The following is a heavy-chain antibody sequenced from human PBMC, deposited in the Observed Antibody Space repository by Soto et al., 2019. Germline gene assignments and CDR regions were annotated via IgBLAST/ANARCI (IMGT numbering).Heavy chain of an antibody. D-gene: IGHD3-22*01. J-gene: IGHJ3*02. CDR1: GFTFSSYA. Sequence: GGSLRLSCAASGFTFSSYAMSWVRQAPGKGLEWVSAISGSGGSTYYADSVKGRFTISRDNSKNTLYLQMNSLRAEDTAGYYFAKGSMIIAVPHNGGFEIWGQETMVTVSS. CDR3: AKGSMIIAVPHNGGFEI. CDR2: ISGSGGST. V-gene: IGHV3-23*01.